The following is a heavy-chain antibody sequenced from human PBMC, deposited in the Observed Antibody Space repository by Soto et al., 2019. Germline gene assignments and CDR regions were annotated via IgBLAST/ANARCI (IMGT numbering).Heavy chain of an antibody. Sequence: SETLSLTCTVSGGSISSYYWSWIRQPPGKGLEWIGYIYHSGSTNYNPSLKSRVTISVDRSKNQFSLKLSSVTAADTAVYYCARAHYGDYGYGMDVWGQGTTVTVSS. CDR1: GGSISSYY. J-gene: IGHJ6*02. CDR2: IYHSGST. D-gene: IGHD4-17*01. V-gene: IGHV4-59*12. CDR3: ARAHYGDYGYGMDV.